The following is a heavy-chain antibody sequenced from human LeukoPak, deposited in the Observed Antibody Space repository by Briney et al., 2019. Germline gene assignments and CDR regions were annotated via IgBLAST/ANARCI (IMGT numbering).Heavy chain of an antibody. CDR3: AEVILTGSVDD. J-gene: IGHJ4*02. CDR2: INHNGST. V-gene: IGHV4-34*01. CDR1: GGSFSGYY. Sequence: SETLSLTCAVYGGSFSGYYWSWIRQPPGKGLEWMGEINHNGSTNYNPCLKSRVTISVDTSKNQLSLKLSSVTAADTAVYYCAEVILTGSVDDWGQGTLVTVSS. D-gene: IGHD3-9*01.